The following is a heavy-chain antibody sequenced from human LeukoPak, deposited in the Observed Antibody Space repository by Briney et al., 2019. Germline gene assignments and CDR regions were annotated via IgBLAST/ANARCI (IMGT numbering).Heavy chain of an antibody. Sequence: GGSLRLSCAGSGFTFGGYGMHWFRQTPGKGLEWVAVIAYDGSGAFYADSVKGRFTISRDNSKNTMSVQMDDLRAEDTAVYYCTRYNNDHFDYWGQGTLVTVSS. J-gene: IGHJ4*02. CDR3: TRYNNDHFDY. D-gene: IGHD1-14*01. CDR1: GFTFGGYG. CDR2: IAYDGSGA. V-gene: IGHV3-33*01.